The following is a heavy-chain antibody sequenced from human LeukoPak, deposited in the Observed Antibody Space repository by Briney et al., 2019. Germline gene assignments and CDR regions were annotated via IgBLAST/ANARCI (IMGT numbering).Heavy chain of an antibody. V-gene: IGHV3-23*01. D-gene: IGHD6-13*01. J-gene: IGHJ6*02. CDR1: GFTFSSYA. CDR3: ATPYSSSWPDRNYYYYGMDV. Sequence: GGSLRLSCAASGFTFSSYAMSWVRQAPGKGLEWVSGISGSGGSTYYADSVKGRFTISRDNSKNTLYLQMNSLRAEDTAVYYCATPYSSSWPDRNYYYYGMDVWGQGTTVTVSS. CDR2: ISGSGGST.